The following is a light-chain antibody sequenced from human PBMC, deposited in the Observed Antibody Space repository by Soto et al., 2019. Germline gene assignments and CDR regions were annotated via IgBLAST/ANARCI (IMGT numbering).Light chain of an antibody. CDR2: VAS. Sequence: DIQMTQAPSTLSASVGDRVTITSRASQRISSWLAWYQQKPWKAPKLLIYVASSLESGVPSRFSGRGSGTEFTLTISSLQPDDFATYYCQQYNSYLYTFGQGTKLEIK. V-gene: IGKV1-5*01. CDR1: QRISSW. J-gene: IGKJ2*01. CDR3: QQYNSYLYT.